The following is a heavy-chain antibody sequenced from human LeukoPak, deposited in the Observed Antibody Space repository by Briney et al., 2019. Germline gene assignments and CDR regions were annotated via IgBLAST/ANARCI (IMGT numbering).Heavy chain of an antibody. CDR3: ARVAPIYSSSLYYLDY. CDR2: TSGSGRSI. CDR1: GFTFSSCA. Sequence: GGSLRLSCAASGFTFSSCAMSWVRQAPGKGLEWVSGTSGSGRSIHYADSVKGRFTISRDNSKNTLYLQMNSLRAEDTAVYYCARVAPIYSSSLYYLDYWGQGTLVTVSS. V-gene: IGHV3-23*01. D-gene: IGHD6-13*01. J-gene: IGHJ4*02.